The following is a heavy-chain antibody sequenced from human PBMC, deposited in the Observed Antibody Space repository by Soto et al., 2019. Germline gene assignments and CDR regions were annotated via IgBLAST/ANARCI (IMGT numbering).Heavy chain of an antibody. CDR3: ARDREGYTASYYFDY. J-gene: IGHJ4*02. D-gene: IGHD2-2*01. CDR1: GFTFSSYA. V-gene: IGHV3-30-3*01. CDR2: ISYDGSNK. Sequence: QVQMVESGGGVVQPGRSLRLSCAASGFTFSSYAMHWVSQAPGKGLEWVAVISYDGSNKYYADSVKGRFTISRDNSKNTLYLQMNSLRAEDTAVYYCARDREGYTASYYFDYWGQGTLVTVSS.